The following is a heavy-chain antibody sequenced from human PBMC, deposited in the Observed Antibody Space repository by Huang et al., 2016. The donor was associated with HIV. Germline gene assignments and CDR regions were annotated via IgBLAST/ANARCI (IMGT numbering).Heavy chain of an antibody. V-gene: IGHV4-39*01. CDR3: ARLPGSITMIRGVITDPY. CDR2: IDFSGRT. J-gene: IGHJ4*02. CDR1: GGSIRSDTYY. Sequence: QLQLQESGPGLVKPSETLSLTCTVSGGSIRSDTYYGGWIRQPPGKGLEWIGSIDFSGRTYYTPTLRRRVTITVDTSKKQFSLKMRAVTAADTAVYYCARLPGSITMIRGVITDPYWGQGTLVTVSS. D-gene: IGHD3-10*01.